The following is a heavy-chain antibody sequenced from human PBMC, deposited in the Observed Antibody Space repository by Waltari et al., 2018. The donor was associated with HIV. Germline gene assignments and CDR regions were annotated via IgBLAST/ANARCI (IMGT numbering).Heavy chain of an antibody. V-gene: IGHV4-4*07. CDR1: GGSICSYY. J-gene: IGHJ3*02. CDR2: IYTSGST. Sequence: VQLAESGPGLVKPSETLSPTCPVSGGSICSYYWSWTSLPARQGLEWIGRIYTSGSTNYNPSLKSRVTLSVDTSMNQFSLKLSSVTAADTAVYYCARGLRLGELSLYKYAFDIWGQGTMVTVSS. CDR3: ARGLRLGELSLYKYAFDI. D-gene: IGHD3-16*02.